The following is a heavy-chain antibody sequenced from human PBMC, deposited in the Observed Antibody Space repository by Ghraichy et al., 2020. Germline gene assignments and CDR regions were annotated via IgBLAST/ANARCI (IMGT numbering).Heavy chain of an antibody. CDR3: ARGDFHDNSGYYHDVFDI. CDR1: GFTFSDYW. D-gene: IGHD3-22*01. J-gene: IGHJ3*02. Sequence: ETLSLTCAASGFTFSDYWMSWVRQAPGKGLEWVGNIKPDGSEKFYVDSVKGRFTISRDNAKNSLYLQLGSLRAEDTAVYYCARGDFHDNSGYYHDVFDIWGQGTMVTVSS. V-gene: IGHV3-7*03. CDR2: IKPDGSEK.